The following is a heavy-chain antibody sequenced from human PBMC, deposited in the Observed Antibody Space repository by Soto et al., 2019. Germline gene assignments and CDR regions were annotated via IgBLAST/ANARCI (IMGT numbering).Heavy chain of an antibody. V-gene: IGHV1-8*01. Sequence: QGQLVQSGAEVKKPGASVKVSCKASGYTFTSYDINWVRQATGQGLEWMGWMNPNSGNTGYAQKFQGRVTMTTNTSITTAYMELSSLRAEDSAVYYGAREASIRGDDYWGQGTLVTVSS. CDR2: MNPNSGNT. D-gene: IGHD2-2*02. J-gene: IGHJ4*02. CDR3: AREASIRGDDY. CDR1: GYTFTSYD.